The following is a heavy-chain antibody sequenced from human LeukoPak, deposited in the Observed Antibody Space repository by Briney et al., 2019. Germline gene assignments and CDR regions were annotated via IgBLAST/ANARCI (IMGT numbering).Heavy chain of an antibody. V-gene: IGHV3-23*01. J-gene: IGHJ4*02. CDR3: ARAAWMRVLRYFDRYDY. CDR2: ISGSAGST. Sequence: GGSLRLSCAASGFSFSSYAMTWVRQAPGKGLEWVSAISGSAGSTYYADSVKGRFTVSRDNSKNTLLLQMSSLRAEDTAVYYCARAAWMRVLRYFDRYDYWGQGTLVTGSS. CDR1: GFSFSSYA. D-gene: IGHD3-9*01.